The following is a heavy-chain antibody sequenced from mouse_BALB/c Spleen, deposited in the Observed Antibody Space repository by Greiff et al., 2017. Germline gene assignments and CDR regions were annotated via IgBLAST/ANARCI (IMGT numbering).Heavy chain of an antibody. CDR3: ARNDGYSLAY. CDR1: GFSLTSYG. CDR2: IWSGGST. D-gene: IGHD2-3*01. Sequence: VKLVESGPGLVQPSQSLSITCTVSGFSLTSYGVHWVRQSPGKGLEWLGVIWSGGSTDYNAAFISRLSISKDNSKSQVFFKMNSLQADDTAIYYCARNDGYSLAYWGQGTLVTVSA. V-gene: IGHV2-4-1*01. J-gene: IGHJ3*01.